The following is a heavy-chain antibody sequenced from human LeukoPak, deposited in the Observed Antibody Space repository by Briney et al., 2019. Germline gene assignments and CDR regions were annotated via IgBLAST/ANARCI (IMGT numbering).Heavy chain of an antibody. V-gene: IGHV5-51*01. Sequence: GESLKISCKGSGYSFTSYYIAWVRQMPGKALEWMGVIFPGDSDNRYSPSFQGQVTISADKSISTAYLQWSSLKASDTAMYYCARPRIVGTLGAFDIWGHGTMVTVSS. D-gene: IGHD1-26*01. CDR1: GYSFTSYY. CDR2: IFPGDSDN. J-gene: IGHJ3*02. CDR3: ARPRIVGTLGAFDI.